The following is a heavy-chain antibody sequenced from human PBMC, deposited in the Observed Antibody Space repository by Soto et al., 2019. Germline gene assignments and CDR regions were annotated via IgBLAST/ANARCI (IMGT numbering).Heavy chain of an antibody. J-gene: IGHJ4*02. CDR2: IIPIFGTA. D-gene: IGHD3-22*01. V-gene: IGHV1-69*05. CDR1: GGTFSSYA. Sequence: GASVKVSCKASGGTFSSYAISWVRQAPGQGLEWMGGIIPIFGTANYAQKLQGRVTMTTDTSTSTAYMELRSLRSDDTAVYYCVYYYDSSGSLGYWGQGTLVTVSS. CDR3: VYYYDSSGSLGY.